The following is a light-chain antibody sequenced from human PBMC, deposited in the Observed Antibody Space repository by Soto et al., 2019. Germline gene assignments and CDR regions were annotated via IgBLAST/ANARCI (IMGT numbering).Light chain of an antibody. Sequence: EIVLTQSPGTLSLSPGERATLSCRASQSVASYLAWYQQKPGQAPRLLIYDASNRATGVPARFSGSGSGTDFALTISSLEPEDFAVYSCQQRSNLITFGQGTRLDIK. CDR2: DAS. J-gene: IGKJ5*01. V-gene: IGKV3-11*01. CDR3: QQRSNLIT. CDR1: QSVASY.